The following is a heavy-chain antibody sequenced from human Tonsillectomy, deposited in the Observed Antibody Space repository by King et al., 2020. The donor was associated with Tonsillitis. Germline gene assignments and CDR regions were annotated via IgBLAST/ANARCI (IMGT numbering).Heavy chain of an antibody. D-gene: IGHD6-13*01. CDR3: ARERLYSRNCGIDI. J-gene: IGHJ4*02. CDR2: ISYDGSRK. CDR1: GFTFRNYG. Sequence: VQLVESGGGVVQPGRSLRLSCAASGFTFRNYGMNWVRQAPGKGLEWVAVISYDGSRKKYADSVKGRFTISRDNSEDVLYLQMNSLRAEETAIYYCARERLYSRNCGIDIWGQGALVTVAS. V-gene: IGHV3-33*05.